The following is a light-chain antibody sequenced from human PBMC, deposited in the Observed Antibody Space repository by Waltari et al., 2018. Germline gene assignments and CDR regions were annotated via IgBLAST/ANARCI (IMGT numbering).Light chain of an antibody. V-gene: IGKV4-1*01. CDR3: LQYLHTPRT. CDR1: QSLLYTSNNKNY. J-gene: IGKJ1*01. CDR2: WAS. Sequence: DVVMTQSPDSLAVSLGERATINCKSSQSLLYTSNNKNYLAGYQQKPGPPPKILIYWASIRESGVPYRFSGSGSGTDFTLTISGLQAEDVASYFCLQYLHTPRTFGQGTKVEIK.